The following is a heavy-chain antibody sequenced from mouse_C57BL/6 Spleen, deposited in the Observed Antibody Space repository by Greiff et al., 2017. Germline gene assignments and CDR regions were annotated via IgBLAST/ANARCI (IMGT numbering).Heavy chain of an antibody. J-gene: IGHJ4*01. CDR3: AREITTVGARGGAMDY. D-gene: IGHD1-1*01. CDR1: GFTFSSYA. V-gene: IGHV5-4*01. Sequence: DVKLVESGGGLVKPGGSLKLSCAASGFTFSSYAMSWVRQTPEKRLEWVATISDGGSYTYYPDNVKGRFTLSRDNAKNNLYLQRSHLKSEDTAMYYCAREITTVGARGGAMDYWGQGTSVTVSS. CDR2: ISDGGSYT.